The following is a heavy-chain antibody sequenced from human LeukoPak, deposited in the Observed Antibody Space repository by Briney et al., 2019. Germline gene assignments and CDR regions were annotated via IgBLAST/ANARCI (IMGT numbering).Heavy chain of an antibody. D-gene: IGHD3-22*01. Sequence: GGSLRLSCAASGFTLRSYSMNWVPQAPGKGLEWVSSISSSSTYIYYADSVKGRFTISRDNAKNSLYLQMNSLRAEDTAVYYCARVGYYYDSSTYSDGFDMWGQGTMVTVSS. V-gene: IGHV3-21*01. J-gene: IGHJ3*02. CDR1: GFTLRSYS. CDR2: ISSSSTYI. CDR3: ARVGYYYDSSTYSDGFDM.